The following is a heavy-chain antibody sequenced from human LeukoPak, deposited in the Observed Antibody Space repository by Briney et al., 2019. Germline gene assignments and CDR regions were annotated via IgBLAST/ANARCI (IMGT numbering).Heavy chain of an antibody. D-gene: IGHD3-3*01. Sequence: SETLSLTCSVSGGSISSQYWSWIRQPPGRGLEWIGYISYSGSTKYNPSLKSRVTISVDTSKNQFSLKLNSITSADTAVYYFAXLRXLXWLFPWFDPXGQGILVTVSS. CDR1: GGSISSQY. V-gene: IGHV4-59*08. CDR2: ISYSGST. J-gene: IGHJ5*02. CDR3: AXLRXLXWLFPWFDP.